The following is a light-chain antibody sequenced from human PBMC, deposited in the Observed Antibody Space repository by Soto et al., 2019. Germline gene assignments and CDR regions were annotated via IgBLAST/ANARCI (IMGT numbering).Light chain of an antibody. V-gene: IGLV2-14*01. CDR1: NIDVGGYNY. CDR2: DVS. J-gene: IGLJ1*01. CDR3: NSYRSTSARYV. Sequence: QSVLTQPASVSGSPGQSITISCTGTNIDVGGYNYVSWYQQHPGKAPRLIISDVSNRPSGVSNRFSGSKSGNTASLTISGLQTVDEADYYCNSYRSTSARYVFGTGTKVTVL.